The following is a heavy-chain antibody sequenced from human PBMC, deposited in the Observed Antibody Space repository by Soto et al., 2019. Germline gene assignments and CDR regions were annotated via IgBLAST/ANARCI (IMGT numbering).Heavy chain of an antibody. CDR2: IYSSGST. CDR3: ARFVRSCSGTTCYTRADV. Sequence: SETLSLTCTVSNASISTISSYYWTWILQPPGKRLEWIGFIYSSGSTNYNPSLKSRVTMSVDTSKNQFSLKLRSVIVADTAVYHCARFVRSCSGTTCYTRADVWGQGTTVTVSS. CDR1: NASISTISSYY. D-gene: IGHD2-2*02. J-gene: IGHJ6*02. V-gene: IGHV4-61*01.